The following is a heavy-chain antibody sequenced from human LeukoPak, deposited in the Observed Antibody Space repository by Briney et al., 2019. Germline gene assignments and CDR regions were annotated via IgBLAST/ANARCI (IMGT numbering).Heavy chain of an antibody. CDR2: ISGSGGST. CDR3: AKDDRAAASTGY. J-gene: IGHJ4*02. CDR1: GFTFSSYA. D-gene: IGHD6-13*01. Sequence: GGSLRLSCAASGFTFSSYAMTWVRRAPGKGLEWVSVISGSGGSTYYADSVKDRFTISRDNSKNTLYLQMNSLRAEVTAVYYCAKDDRAAASTGYWGQGTLVTVSS. V-gene: IGHV3-23*01.